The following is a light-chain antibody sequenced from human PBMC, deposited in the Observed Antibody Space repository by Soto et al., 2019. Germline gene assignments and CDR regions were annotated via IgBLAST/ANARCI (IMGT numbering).Light chain of an antibody. V-gene: IGLV2-8*01. Sequence: QSALTRPPSASGSRGQSVTIACTGTSSDVGGYNYVSWYQQHPGKAPKLMIFEVSKRPSGVPYRFSGSKSGDTASLTVSGLQAEDEADYYCSSYAGSNNYVFGAGTKLTVL. CDR2: EVS. CDR3: SSYAGSNNYV. CDR1: SSDVGGYNY. J-gene: IGLJ1*01.